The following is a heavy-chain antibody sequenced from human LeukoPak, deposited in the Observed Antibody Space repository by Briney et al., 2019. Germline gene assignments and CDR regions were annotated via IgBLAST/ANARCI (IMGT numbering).Heavy chain of an antibody. J-gene: IGHJ3*01. Sequence: GGSLRLSCAASGFTFSSYSMNWVRQAPGKGLEWVSSISSSSSYIYYADSVKGRFTISRDNAKNSLYLQMNSLRAEDTAVYYCARGLKDFWSGQGAFXXWGQGTMVT. D-gene: IGHD3-3*01. CDR3: ARGLKDFWSGQGAFXX. V-gene: IGHV3-21*01. CDR1: GFTFSSYS. CDR2: ISSSSSYI.